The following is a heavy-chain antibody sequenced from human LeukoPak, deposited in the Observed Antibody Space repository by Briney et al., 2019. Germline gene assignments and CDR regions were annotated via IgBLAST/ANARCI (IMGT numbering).Heavy chain of an antibody. CDR1: GGSISSGDYY. CDR2: IYYSGST. CDR3: ARQIAAADIDY. V-gene: IGHV4-30-4*08. J-gene: IGHJ4*02. D-gene: IGHD6-13*01. Sequence: SETLSLTCTVSGGSISSGDYYWSWIRQPPGKGLEWIGYIYYSGSTYYNPSLKSRVTISVDTSKNQFSLKLSSVTAADTAVYYCARQIAAADIDYWGQGTLVTVSS.